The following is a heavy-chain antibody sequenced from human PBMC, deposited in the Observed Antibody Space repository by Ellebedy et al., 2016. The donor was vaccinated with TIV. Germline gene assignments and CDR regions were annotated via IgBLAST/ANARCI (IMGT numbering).Heavy chain of an antibody. CDR2: AYVTGNT. CDR3: ARSVIVPAADYFAY. J-gene: IGHJ4*02. D-gene: IGHD2-2*01. V-gene: IGHV4-4*07. CDR1: GGSISDYY. Sequence: SETLSLTXTVSGGSISDYYWSWIRQPAGKGLEWLGRAYVTGNTNYNPSLNSRVTMSVNTYNNLFSLMLNSVTAEDTAVYYCARSVIVPAADYFAYWGQGTLVTVSS.